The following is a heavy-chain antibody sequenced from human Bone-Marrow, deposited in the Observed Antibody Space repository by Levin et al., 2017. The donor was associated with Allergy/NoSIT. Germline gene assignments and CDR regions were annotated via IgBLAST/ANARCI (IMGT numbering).Heavy chain of an antibody. V-gene: IGHV3-23*01. CDR2: ISDSGYST. CDR1: GFIFSNYA. D-gene: IGHD2-21*01. Sequence: GESLKISCAGSGFIFSNYAMSWVRQAPGKGLDWVSAISDSGYSTYYADSVKGRFTISRDNSKKTVYLQMNSLRAEDTAVYFCAKGNRVVNQLVRWGQGTLVTVSS. CDR3: AKGNRVVNQLVR. J-gene: IGHJ4*02.